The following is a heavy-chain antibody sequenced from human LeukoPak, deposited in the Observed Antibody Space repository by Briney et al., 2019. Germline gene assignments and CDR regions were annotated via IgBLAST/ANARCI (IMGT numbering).Heavy chain of an antibody. Sequence: PSETLSLTCTVSGGSISSYYWSWIRQPPGKGLEWIGYIYYSGSTNYNPSLKSRVTISVDTSKNQFSLKLSSVTAADTAVYYCAREAPDYGDYEYYFDYWGQGTLVTVS. CDR3: AREAPDYGDYEYYFDY. D-gene: IGHD4-17*01. V-gene: IGHV4-59*01. CDR2: IYYSGST. CDR1: GGSISSYY. J-gene: IGHJ4*02.